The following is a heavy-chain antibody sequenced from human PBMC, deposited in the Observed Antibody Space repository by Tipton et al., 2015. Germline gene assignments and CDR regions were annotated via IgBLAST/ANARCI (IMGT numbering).Heavy chain of an antibody. J-gene: IGHJ4*02. Sequence: SLRLSCAASGFIFSSYAMSWVRQAPGKGLEWVSSVSGNAGDTSYADSVKGRFTISRDNSKNILYLQMNSLRVEDTAVYYCASGYYTAGFDYWGQGTLVTVSS. CDR3: ASGYYTAGFDY. V-gene: IGHV3-23*01. D-gene: IGHD3-3*01. CDR1: GFIFSSYA. CDR2: VSGNAGDT.